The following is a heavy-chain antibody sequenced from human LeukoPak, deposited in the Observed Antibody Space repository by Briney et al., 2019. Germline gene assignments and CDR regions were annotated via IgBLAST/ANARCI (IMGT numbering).Heavy chain of an antibody. CDR2: ISSNWGST. Sequence: GGSLRLSCAASGFTFSSYAMHWVRQAPGNGLEYVSAISSNWGSTYYANSVKGRFTISRDNSKNTLYLQMGSLRAEDMAVYYCAREGIGMVAKIQPLDYWGQGTLVTVSS. CDR1: GFTFSSYA. D-gene: IGHD5-12*01. V-gene: IGHV3-64*01. J-gene: IGHJ4*02. CDR3: AREGIGMVAKIQPLDY.